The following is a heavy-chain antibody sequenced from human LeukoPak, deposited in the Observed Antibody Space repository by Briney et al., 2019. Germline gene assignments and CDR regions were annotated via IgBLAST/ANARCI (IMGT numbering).Heavy chain of an antibody. V-gene: IGHV4-30-2*01. Sequence: SETLSLTCAVSGGSISSGGYSWSWIRQPPGKGPEWIGYIYHSGSTYYNPSLKSRVTISVDRSKNQFSLKLSSVTAADTAVYYCARSITYYYDSSGYSRGFYFDYWGQGTLVTVSS. CDR1: GGSISSGGYS. D-gene: IGHD3-22*01. CDR2: IYHSGST. CDR3: ARSITYYYDSSGYSRGFYFDY. J-gene: IGHJ4*02.